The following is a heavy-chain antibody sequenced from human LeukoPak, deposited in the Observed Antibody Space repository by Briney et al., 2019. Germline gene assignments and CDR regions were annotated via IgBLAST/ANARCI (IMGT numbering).Heavy chain of an antibody. Sequence: GGSLRLSCAASGFTFSPYWMAWARHAPGKGLEWVANIKEDESAKRRADSVKGRFTISRDNAQNSVYLQMSSLRGEDTAVYYCARDVGGSLDYWGRGTLVTVSS. CDR2: IKEDESAK. J-gene: IGHJ4*02. CDR3: ARDVGGSLDY. CDR1: GFTFSPYW. V-gene: IGHV3-7*01. D-gene: IGHD1-26*01.